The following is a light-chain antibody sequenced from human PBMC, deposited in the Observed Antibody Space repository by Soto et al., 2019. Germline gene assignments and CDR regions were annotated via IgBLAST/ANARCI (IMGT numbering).Light chain of an antibody. CDR3: QQYNSYWT. V-gene: IGKV1-5*03. CDR2: KAS. Sequence: DIKMTQSPSTLSASVGDRVTITCRASQSISSWLAWYQQKPGKAPKLLIYKASSLESGVPSRFNGSGSGTEFTLTISSLQPDDFATYYCQQYNSYWTFGQGTKVEIK. J-gene: IGKJ1*01. CDR1: QSISSW.